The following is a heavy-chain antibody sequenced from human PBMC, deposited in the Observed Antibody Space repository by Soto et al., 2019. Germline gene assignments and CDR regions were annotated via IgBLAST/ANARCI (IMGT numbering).Heavy chain of an antibody. J-gene: IGHJ5*02. Sequence: SETLSLTCAVYGGSFSGYYWSWIRQPPGKGLEWIGEINQSGSTNYNPSLKSRVTISIDTSKNQFSLKLSSVTAADTAVYYCARETYGDYVGYFDPWGQGTLVTVSS. CDR1: GGSFSGYY. CDR3: ARETYGDYVGYFDP. V-gene: IGHV4-34*01. D-gene: IGHD4-17*01. CDR2: INQSGST.